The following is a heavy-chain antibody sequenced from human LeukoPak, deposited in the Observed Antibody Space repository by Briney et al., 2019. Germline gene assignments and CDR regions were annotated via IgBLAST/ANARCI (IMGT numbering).Heavy chain of an antibody. CDR3: ARELYCSSTSCPSQH. V-gene: IGHV4-4*07. CDR2: IYTSGST. CDR1: GGSISSYY. J-gene: IGHJ1*01. Sequence: PSETLSLTCTVSGGSISSYYWSWIRQPAGKGREWIGRIYTSGSTNYNPSLKSRVTMSVDTSKNQFSLKLSSVTAADTAVYYCARELYCSSTSCPSQHWGQGTLVTVSS. D-gene: IGHD2-2*01.